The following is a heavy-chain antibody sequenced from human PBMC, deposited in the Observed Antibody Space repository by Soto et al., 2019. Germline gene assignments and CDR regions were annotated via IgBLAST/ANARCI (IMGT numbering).Heavy chain of an antibody. J-gene: IGHJ5*01. CDR2: ISAYNGNT. CDR1: GYTFTRYC. CDR3: ARFFLEWLLTVTCWFDL. Sequence: ASEEVSCKASGYTFTRYCISWVRQAPGQGLEWMGWISAYNGNTSYAQKLQGRVTMTTDTSTSTAYMELRSLGSDDTAVYYCARFFLEWLLTVTCWFDLWGQGTLVTVSS. V-gene: IGHV1-18*01. D-gene: IGHD3-3*01.